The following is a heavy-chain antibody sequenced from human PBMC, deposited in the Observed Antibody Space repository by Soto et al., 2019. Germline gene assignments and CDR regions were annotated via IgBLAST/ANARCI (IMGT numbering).Heavy chain of an antibody. CDR1: GFTFRNYE. J-gene: IGHJ4*02. CDR2: ISSTTNYI. V-gene: IGHV3-48*03. Sequence: EVQLVESGGGFVQPGGSLRLSCAASGFTFRNYEMNWVRKAPGKGLEWVSSISSTTNYIYYGDSMKGRFTISRDNAKNSLYLEMNSLRAEDTAVYYCARESEDLTSNFDYWGQGTLVTVSS. CDR3: ARESEDLTSNFDY.